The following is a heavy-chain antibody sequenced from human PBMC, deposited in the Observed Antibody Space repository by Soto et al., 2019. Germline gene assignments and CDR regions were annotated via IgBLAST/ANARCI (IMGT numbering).Heavy chain of an antibody. V-gene: IGHV3-23*01. CDR1: GFTFNNYA. D-gene: IGHD3-10*01. J-gene: IGHJ4*02. CDR3: AKGRGGSGSLTPRVDF. CDR2: ISGGGDTT. Sequence: EVQLLESGGGLVQPGGSLRLSCAASGFTFNNYAMTWVRQAPGKGLAWVSAISGGGDTTSYAASVKGRFTVSRDGSTNTLYLQMSSLRAEDTALYYCAKGRGGSGSLTPRVDFWGQGALVTVSS.